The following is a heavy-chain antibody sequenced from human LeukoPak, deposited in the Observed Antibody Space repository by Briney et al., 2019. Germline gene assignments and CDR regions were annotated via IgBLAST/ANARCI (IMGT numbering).Heavy chain of an antibody. CDR2: IHYSGST. D-gene: IGHD3-3*01. V-gene: IGHV4-39*07. CDR1: GGSTNNSTYY. J-gene: IGHJ5*02. Sequence: SETLSLTCTVSGGSTNNSTYYWAWIRQSPGKGLEWIGSIHYSGSTYYNPSLKSRVTISIDTSRNQFSLRLNSVTAADTAVYYCAKAEWLPNWFDPWGQGTLVTVSS. CDR3: AKAEWLPNWFDP.